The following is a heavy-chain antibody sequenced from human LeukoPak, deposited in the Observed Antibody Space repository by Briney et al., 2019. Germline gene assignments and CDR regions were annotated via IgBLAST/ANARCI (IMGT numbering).Heavy chain of an antibody. CDR3: ASPARNPTVVNLDPFDY. J-gene: IGHJ4*02. V-gene: IGHV1-18*01. CDR1: GYTFTSYG. CDR2: ISAYNGNT. Sequence: ASVKVSCKASGYTFTSYGISWVRQAPGQGLEWMGWISAYNGNTNYAQKLQGRVTMTTDTSTSTAYMELRSLRSDDTAVYYCASPARNPTVVNLDPFDYWGQGTLVTVSS. D-gene: IGHD4-23*01.